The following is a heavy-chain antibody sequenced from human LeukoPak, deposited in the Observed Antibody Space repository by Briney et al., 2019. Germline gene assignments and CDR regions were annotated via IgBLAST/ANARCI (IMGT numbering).Heavy chain of an antibody. V-gene: IGHV4-34*01. J-gene: IGHJ5*02. D-gene: IGHD2-2*01. CDR1: GGSFSGYY. CDR3: ASLGGQLPSYNWFDP. CDR2: INHSGNT. Sequence: KSSETLSLTCAVYGGSFSGYYWSWIRQPPGKGLEWIGEINHSGNTNYNPSPKSRVTISVDTSKNQFSLKLSSVTAADTAVYYCASLGGQLPSYNWFDPWGQGTLVTVSS.